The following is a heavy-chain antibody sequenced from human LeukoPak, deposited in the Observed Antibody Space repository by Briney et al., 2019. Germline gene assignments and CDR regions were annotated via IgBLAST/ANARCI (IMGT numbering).Heavy chain of an antibody. J-gene: IGHJ5*02. CDR2: IYYSGST. Sequence: SETLSLTCAVSGGSISSYYWSWIRQPPGKGLEWIGYIYYSGSTNYNPSLKSRVTISVDTSKNQFSLKLSSVTAADTAMYYCARHWDSSAYLNWFDPWGQGTLVSVSS. D-gene: IGHD3-22*01. V-gene: IGHV4-59*08. CDR1: GGSISSYY. CDR3: ARHWDSSAYLNWFDP.